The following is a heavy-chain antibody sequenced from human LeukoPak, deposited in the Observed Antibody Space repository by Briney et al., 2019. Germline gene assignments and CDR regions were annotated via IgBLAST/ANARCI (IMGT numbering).Heavy chain of an antibody. CDR3: ARVTHFYYYYYMDV. V-gene: IGHV5-51*01. CDR2: IYPGDSDT. Sequence: GESLKISCKGSGYSFTNYWIGWVRQMPGKGLGWMGIIYPGDSDTRYSPSFQGQVTISADKSISTAYLQWSSLKASDTARYYCARVTHFYYYYYMDVWGKGTTVTVSS. J-gene: IGHJ6*03. CDR1: GYSFTNYW.